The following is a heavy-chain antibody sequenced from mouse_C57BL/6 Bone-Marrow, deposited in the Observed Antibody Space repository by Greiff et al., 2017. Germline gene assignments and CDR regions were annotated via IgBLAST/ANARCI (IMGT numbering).Heavy chain of an antibody. D-gene: IGHD2-10*01. CDR2: IYPGSGNT. Sequence: QVQLQQSGAELVRPGASVKLSCKASGYTFTDYYINWVKQRPGQGLEWIARIYPGSGNTYYNEKFKGKATLTAEKSSSTAYMQRSSLTSEDSAVYFCARRETYSDAMDYWGQGTSVTVSS. CDR1: GYTFTDYY. CDR3: ARRETYSDAMDY. V-gene: IGHV1-76*01. J-gene: IGHJ4*01.